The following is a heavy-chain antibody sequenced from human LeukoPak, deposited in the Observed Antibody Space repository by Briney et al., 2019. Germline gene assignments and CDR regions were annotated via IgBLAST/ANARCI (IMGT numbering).Heavy chain of an antibody. D-gene: IGHD3-3*01. Sequence: GGSLRLSCAASGFTLSSFWMHWVRQAPPKGLVGVSRVKGDGSSTTYADSVKGRFTISRDNAKNTLYLQMNSLRAEDTAVYYCASYGLDFDFALDYWGQGAMVTVSS. V-gene: IGHV3-74*01. CDR3: ASYGLDFDFALDY. CDR1: GFTLSSFW. J-gene: IGHJ4*02. CDR2: VKGDGSST.